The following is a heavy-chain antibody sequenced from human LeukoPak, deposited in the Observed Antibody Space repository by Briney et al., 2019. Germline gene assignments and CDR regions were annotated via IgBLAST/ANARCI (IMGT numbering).Heavy chain of an antibody. D-gene: IGHD1-14*01. CDR3: AKTGFQWGYYFYYMDV. J-gene: IGHJ6*03. V-gene: IGHV3-30*02. Sequence: AGGSLRLSCAASGFTFSHYAMHWVRQAPGKGLEWVAFIRHDGSQIYYADSVKGRFTISRDNSKNTLYLQMNSLIAEDTAVYYCAKTGFQWGYYFYYMDVWGKGTTVTVSS. CDR2: IRHDGSQI. CDR1: GFTFSHYA.